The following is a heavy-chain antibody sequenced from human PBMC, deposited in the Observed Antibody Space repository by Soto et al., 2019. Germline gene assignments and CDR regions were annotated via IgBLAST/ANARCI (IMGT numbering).Heavy chain of an antibody. CDR1: GFSFKTYS. D-gene: IGHD5-12*01. V-gene: IGHV3-21*01. J-gene: IGHJ4*02. CDR2: ISSSSRSI. Sequence: GGSLRLSCAASGFSFKTYSMSWVRQVPGKGLEWVSTISSSSRSIYYADSVKGRFTTSRDNAENSLSLQMNSLRPDDTAVYYCARGGDMATMGYCGQRTLVTVSS. CDR3: ARGGDMATMGY.